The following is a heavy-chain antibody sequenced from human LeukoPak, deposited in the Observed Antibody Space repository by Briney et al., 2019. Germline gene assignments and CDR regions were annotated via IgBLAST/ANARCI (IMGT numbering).Heavy chain of an antibody. CDR2: ISAGSSNV. CDR1: GFTFSSHA. D-gene: IGHD2-2*01. J-gene: IGHJ4*02. CDR3: AREPLGVPAADF. V-gene: IGHV3-23*01. Sequence: GGSLRLSCGASGFTFSSHAMSWVRQAPGKGREWISAISAGSSNVYYAASVRGRFAISRDDSANTVSLQMNSLRAEDTAVYYCAREPLGVPAADFWGLGTLVTVSS.